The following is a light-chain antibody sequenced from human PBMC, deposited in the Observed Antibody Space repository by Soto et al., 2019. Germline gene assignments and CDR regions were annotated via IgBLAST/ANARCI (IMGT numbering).Light chain of an antibody. CDR2: GAS. CDR1: QSVSSD. V-gene: IGKV3-15*01. CDR3: QQYNTWPRT. Sequence: ETVMTQSPATLSVSPGERATLSCRASQSVSSDLAWYQQKPGQAPRLRIFGASTRATSIPARFTGSRSGTEFTLTISSLQSEDFAVYYCQQYNTWPRTFGQGTKVDIK. J-gene: IGKJ1*01.